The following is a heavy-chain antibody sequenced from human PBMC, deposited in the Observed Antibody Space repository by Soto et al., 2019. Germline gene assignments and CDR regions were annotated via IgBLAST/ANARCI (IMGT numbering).Heavy chain of an antibody. D-gene: IGHD6-19*01. V-gene: IGHV3-9*01. CDR3: AKDISKAVAAPGHY. Sequence: GGSLRLSCAASGFTFDDYAMHWVRQAPGKGLEWVSGISWNSGSIGYADSVKGRFTISRDNAKNSLYLQMNSLRAEDTALYYCAKDISKAVAAPGHYWGQGTLVTVSS. J-gene: IGHJ4*02. CDR2: ISWNSGSI. CDR1: GFTFDDYA.